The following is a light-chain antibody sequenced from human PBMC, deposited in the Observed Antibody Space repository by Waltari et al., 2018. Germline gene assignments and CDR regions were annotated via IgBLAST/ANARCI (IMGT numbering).Light chain of an antibody. J-gene: IGKJ3*01. Sequence: ILMTQTSLSLPVTPGEPASTSCSLSQSLLSSNGYKYLNWYMKKPGQSPQLLIYYGYNRASGVPDRFSGSGSGTDFTLKISRVEAEDVGVYYCMQALQSPFTFGPGTKLDIK. CDR1: QSLLSSNGYKY. V-gene: IGKV2-28*01. CDR2: YGY. CDR3: MQALQSPFT.